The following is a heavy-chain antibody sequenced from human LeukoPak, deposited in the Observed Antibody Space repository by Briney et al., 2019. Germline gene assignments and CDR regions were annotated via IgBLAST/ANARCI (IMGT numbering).Heavy chain of an antibody. Sequence: RASVKVSCKASGYTFTSYGISWVRQAPGQGLEWMGWISAYNGNTNYAQKLQGRVTMTTDTSTSTAYMELRSLRSDDTAVYYCARVKVCSSSPEGYYYYMDVWGKGTTVTVSS. V-gene: IGHV1-18*01. CDR1: GYTFTSYG. J-gene: IGHJ6*03. CDR3: ARVKVCSSSPEGYYYYMDV. D-gene: IGHD6-6*01. CDR2: ISAYNGNT.